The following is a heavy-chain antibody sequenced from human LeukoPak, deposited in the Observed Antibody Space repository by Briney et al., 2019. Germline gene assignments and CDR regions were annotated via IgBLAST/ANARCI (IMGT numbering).Heavy chain of an antibody. CDR3: ARVIYDSSGYYYFDY. V-gene: IGHV4-59*01. D-gene: IGHD3-22*01. CDR2: IYYSGST. J-gene: IGHJ4*02. Sequence: PSETPSLTCTVSGGSISSYYWSWIRQPPGKGLEWIGYIYYSGSTNYNPSLKSRVTISVDTSKNQFSLKLSSVTAADTAVYYCARVIYDSSGYYYFDYWGQRTLVTVSS. CDR1: GGSISSYY.